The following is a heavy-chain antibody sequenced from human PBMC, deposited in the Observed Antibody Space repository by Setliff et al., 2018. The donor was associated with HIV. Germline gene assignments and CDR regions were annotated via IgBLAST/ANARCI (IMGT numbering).Heavy chain of an antibody. V-gene: IGHV4-39*07. J-gene: IGHJ4*02. D-gene: IGHD6-19*01. CDR2: IYTSGST. Sequence: SETLSLTCTVSGGSISSSSYYWGWIRQPPGKGLEWIGSIYTSGSTNYNPSLKSRVTISLDTSKNQFSLKLTSVTAADTAVYYCARSPRIGVAGEFEYWGQGTLVTVSS. CDR3: ARSPRIGVAGEFEY. CDR1: GGSISSSSYY.